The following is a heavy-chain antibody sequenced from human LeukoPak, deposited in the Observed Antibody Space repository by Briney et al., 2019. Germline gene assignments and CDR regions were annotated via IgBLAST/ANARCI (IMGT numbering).Heavy chain of an antibody. CDR3: ARGGNYDFWSGYYNFDY. D-gene: IGHD3-3*01. Sequence: GGSLRLPCAASGFTFSSYWMSWVRQAPGKGLEWVANIKQDGSEKYYVDSVKGRFTISRDNAKNSLYLQMNSLRAEDTAVYYCARGGNYDFWSGYYNFDYWGQGTLVTVSS. CDR2: IKQDGSEK. J-gene: IGHJ4*02. CDR1: GFTFSSYW. V-gene: IGHV3-7*01.